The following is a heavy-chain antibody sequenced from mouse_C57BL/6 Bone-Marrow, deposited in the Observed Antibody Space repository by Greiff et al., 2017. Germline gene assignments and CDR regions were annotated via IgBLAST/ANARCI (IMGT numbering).Heavy chain of an antibody. CDR3: ARRYYDSSPIAY. J-gene: IGHJ3*01. V-gene: IGHV1-39*01. D-gene: IGHD1-1*01. CDR1: GYSFTDYN. Sequence: VQLKASGPELVRPGSSVKISCKASGYSFTDYNMNWVKQSNGKSLEWIGVINPNYGTTSYNQKFKGKAPLTVDPSSSTAYMQLNSLTSEDSAVYCCARRYYDSSPIAYWGQGTLVTVSA. CDR2: INPNYGTT.